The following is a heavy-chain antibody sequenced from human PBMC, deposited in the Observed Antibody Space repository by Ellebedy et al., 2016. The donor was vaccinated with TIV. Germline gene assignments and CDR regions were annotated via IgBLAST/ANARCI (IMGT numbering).Heavy chain of an antibody. D-gene: IGHD5-12*01. V-gene: IGHV1-69*13. CDR2: IIPIFDIT. J-gene: IGHJ4*02. CDR3: ARHSGYHATSYIAY. Sequence: ASVKVSCKASGGTFSNYAVSWVRQAPGQRLEWLGRIIPIFDITNYEQEFQGRLTITADEFTSTAYMELSSLRSEDTAVYHCARHSGYHATSYIAYWGQGTQVTVSS. CDR1: GGTFSNYA.